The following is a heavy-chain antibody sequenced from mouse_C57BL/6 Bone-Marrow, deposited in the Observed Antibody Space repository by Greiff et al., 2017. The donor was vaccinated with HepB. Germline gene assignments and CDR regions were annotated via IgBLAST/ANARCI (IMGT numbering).Heavy chain of an antibody. CDR3: ARVDDFYAMDY. CDR2: IYPGSGNT. V-gene: IGHV1-76*01. D-gene: IGHD2-4*01. Sequence: VKLQESGAELVRPGASVKLSCKASGYTFTDYYINWVKQRPGPGLEWIARIYPGSGNTYYNEKFKGKATLTAEKSSSTAYMQLSSLTSEDSAVYCCARVDDFYAMDYWGQGTSVTVSS. J-gene: IGHJ4*01. CDR1: GYTFTDYY.